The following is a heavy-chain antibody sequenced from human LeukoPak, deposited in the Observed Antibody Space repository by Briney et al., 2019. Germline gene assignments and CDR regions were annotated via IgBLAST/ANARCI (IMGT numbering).Heavy chain of an antibody. J-gene: IGHJ4*02. CDR3: AHSRSNYYYDSSGSYYFDY. CDR2: IYWDDDK. Sequence: SGPTLVNPTQTLTLTCTFSGFSLSTSGVGVGWISQPPGKALEWLALIYWDDDKRYSPSLKSRLTITKDTSKNQVVLTMTNMDPVDTATYYCAHSRSNYYYDSSGSYYFDYWGQGTLVTASS. D-gene: IGHD3-22*01. CDR1: GFSLSTSGVG. V-gene: IGHV2-5*02.